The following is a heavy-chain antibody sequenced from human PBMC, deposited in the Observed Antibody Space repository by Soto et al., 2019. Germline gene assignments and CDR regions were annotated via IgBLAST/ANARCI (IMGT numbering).Heavy chain of an antibody. CDR1: GFTFSKYW. D-gene: IGHD3-10*01. CDR2: IKEDGGED. Sequence: GGSLRLSCAASGFTFSKYWMTWVRQAPGKGLEWVANIKEDGGEDYYADSVKGRFTISRDNAKNSLFLQLSSLGAEDTATYYCARDSGYGSESSVNHYLDYWGHGTLVTVSS. V-gene: IGHV3-7*01. CDR3: ARDSGYGSESSVNHYLDY. J-gene: IGHJ4*01.